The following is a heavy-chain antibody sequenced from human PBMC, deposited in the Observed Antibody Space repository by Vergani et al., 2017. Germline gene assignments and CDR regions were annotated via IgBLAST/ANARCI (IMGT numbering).Heavy chain of an antibody. V-gene: IGHV5-51*01. CDR2: IYPGDSEV. CDR1: GYIFSNFW. J-gene: IGHJ3*01. Sequence: EVMLVQSGAEVKKPGASLKISCQAFGYIFSNFWIGWVRQRPGRGLEWMGIIYPGDSEVKSNPTFRGQVIFSVDTSVNTAYLQWRSLQASDTATYFCASGGDGSENGEALQLWGQGTNITVSS. CDR3: ASGGDGSENGEALQL. D-gene: IGHD3-16*01.